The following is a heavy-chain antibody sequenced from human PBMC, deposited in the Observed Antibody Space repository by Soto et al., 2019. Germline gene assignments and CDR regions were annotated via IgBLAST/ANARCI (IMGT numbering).Heavy chain of an antibody. V-gene: IGHV1-58*01. D-gene: IGHD2-8*01. J-gene: IGHJ4*02. CDR3: AALGVNFDH. Sequence: SVKVSCKASGFTFTSSAVQWVLQARVQRLEWIVWIGVGSGNRHYAQKFQERVTITRDMSTNTAYMELSSLRSEDTAVYYCAALGVNFDHWGQGTLVTVSS. CDR1: GFTFTSSA. CDR2: IGVGSGNR.